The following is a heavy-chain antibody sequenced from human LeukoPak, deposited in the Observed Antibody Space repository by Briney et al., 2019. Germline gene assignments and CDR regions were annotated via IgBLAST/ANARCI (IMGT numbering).Heavy chain of an antibody. V-gene: IGHV3-7*01. D-gene: IGHD3-22*01. CDR2: IKQDGSEK. Sequence: GGSLRLSCAASGFTFSSYWMSWVRQAPGKGLEWVANIKQDGSEKYYVGSVKGRFTISRDNAKNSLYLQMNSLRAEDTAVYYCARPTYYYDSSGYSYYFDYWGQGTLVTVSS. CDR1: GFTFSSYW. CDR3: ARPTYYYDSSGYSYYFDY. J-gene: IGHJ4*02.